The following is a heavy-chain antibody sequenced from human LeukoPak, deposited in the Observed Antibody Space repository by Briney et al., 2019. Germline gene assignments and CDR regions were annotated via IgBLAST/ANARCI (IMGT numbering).Heavy chain of an antibody. J-gene: IGHJ3*02. CDR2: ISSSGSTI. CDR1: GFTFSDYY. D-gene: IGHD3-10*01. CDR3: ARAPPLNLWDAFDI. Sequence: GGSLRLSCAASGFTFSDYYMSWIRQAPGKGLEWVSYISSSGSTIYYADSVKGRFTISRDNAKNSLYLQMNSLRAEDTAVYYCARAPPLNLWDAFDIWGQGTMVTVSS. V-gene: IGHV3-11*01.